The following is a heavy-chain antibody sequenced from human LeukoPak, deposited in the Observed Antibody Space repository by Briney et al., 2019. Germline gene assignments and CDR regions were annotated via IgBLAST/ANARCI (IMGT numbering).Heavy chain of an antibody. CDR1: GFTFSNYW. CDR3: AASRIQLWNNHNY. D-gene: IGHD5-18*01. CDR2: IKEDGREK. Sequence: GGSLRPSCAASGFTFSNYWMSWVRQAPGKGLEWVANIKEDGREKYYVDSVKGRFTISRDNAKNSLYLQMNSLSVDDTAVYYCAASRIQLWNNHNYWGQGTLVTVSS. J-gene: IGHJ4*02. V-gene: IGHV3-7*01.